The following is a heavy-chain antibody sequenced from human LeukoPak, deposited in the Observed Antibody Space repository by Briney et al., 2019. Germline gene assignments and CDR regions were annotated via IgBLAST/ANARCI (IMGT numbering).Heavy chain of an antibody. D-gene: IGHD3-10*01. CDR1: GFTFSSYE. CDR2: ISSSGSTI. Sequence: GGSLRLSCAASGFTFSSYEMNWVRQAPGKGLEWVSYISSSGSTIYYADSVKGRFTISRDNAKNSLYLQMNSLRAEDTAVYYCARYTMVGGLFDYWGQGTLVTVSS. CDR3: ARYTMVGGLFDY. J-gene: IGHJ4*02. V-gene: IGHV3-48*03.